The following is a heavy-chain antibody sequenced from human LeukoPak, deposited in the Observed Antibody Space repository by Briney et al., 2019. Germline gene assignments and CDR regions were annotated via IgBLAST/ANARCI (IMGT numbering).Heavy chain of an antibody. CDR2: ISAYNGNT. CDR3: ARVPPLGYCSSTSCYAVDY. Sequence: ASVKVSCKASGYTFTSYGISWVRQAPGQGLEWMGWISAYNGNTNYAQKLQGRVTMTTDTSTSTAYMELRSLRSDDTAVYYCARVPPLGYCSSTSCYAVDYWGQGTLVTVSS. D-gene: IGHD2-2*01. CDR1: GYTFTSYG. J-gene: IGHJ4*02. V-gene: IGHV1-18*01.